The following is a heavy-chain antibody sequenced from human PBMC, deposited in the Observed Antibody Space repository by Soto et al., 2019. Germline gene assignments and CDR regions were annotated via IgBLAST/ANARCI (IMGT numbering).Heavy chain of an antibody. Sequence: ASVKVSCKASGYTFSNYDINWVRQAPGQGPEWMGWMNPHSGNTGNAQKFQGRITMTRDTSIRTAYMELYSQTSDDTAVYYCATYCSGGSCYVYWGQGTPVTVSS. CDR1: GYTFSNYD. V-gene: IGHV1-8*01. J-gene: IGHJ4*02. CDR3: ATYCSGGSCYVY. D-gene: IGHD2-15*01. CDR2: MNPHSGNT.